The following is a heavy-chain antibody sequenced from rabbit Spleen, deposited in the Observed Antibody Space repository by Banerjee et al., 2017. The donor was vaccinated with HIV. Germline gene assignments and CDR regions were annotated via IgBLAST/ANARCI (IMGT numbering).Heavy chain of an antibody. D-gene: IGHD3-1*01. CDR2: INIATGKS. V-gene: IGHV1S45*01. CDR3: ARGDIHGYQNYVDAFDT. J-gene: IGHJ2*01. CDR1: GFDFSSYG. Sequence: QQQLEESGGGLVQPGGSLKLSCKASGFDFSSYGLSWVHQAPGKGLEWITCINIATGKSVYASWVSGRFIMSRTSSTTVTLQMTSLTAADTATYFCARGDIHGYQNYVDAFDTRGPGTLVTVS.